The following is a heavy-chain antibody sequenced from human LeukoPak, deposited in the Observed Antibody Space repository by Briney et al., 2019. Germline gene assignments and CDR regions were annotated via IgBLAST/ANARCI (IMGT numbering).Heavy chain of an antibody. CDR2: IYYSGST. Sequence: SETLSLTCTVSGGSISSYYWSWIRQPPGKGLEWIGYIYYSGSTNYNPSLKSRVTISVDTSKNQFSLKLSSVTAADTAVYYCARVLAGRGFGGLLVFDFWGKGKMVTVFS. D-gene: IGHD3-3*02. V-gene: IGHV4-59*01. J-gene: IGHJ3*01. CDR3: ARVLAGRGFGGLLVFDF. CDR1: GGSISSYY.